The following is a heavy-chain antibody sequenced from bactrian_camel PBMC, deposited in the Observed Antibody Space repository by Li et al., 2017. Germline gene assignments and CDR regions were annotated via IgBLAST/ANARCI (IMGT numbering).Heavy chain of an antibody. J-gene: IGHJ4*01. CDR2: IYTFGRAT. V-gene: IGHV3S6*01. CDR3: AAVFVTTIGPPICSSATWYNS. D-gene: IGHD2*01. CDR1: GSIYGDAC. Sequence: VQLVESGGGSVQAGGSLRLSCGASGSIYGDACVGWFRQAPGMEREQVAVFIYTFGRATRYADSVKGRFTMSRDDAKNTRYLQMNSLKPEDTAMYYCAAVFVTTIGPPICSSATWYNSWGQGTQVTVS.